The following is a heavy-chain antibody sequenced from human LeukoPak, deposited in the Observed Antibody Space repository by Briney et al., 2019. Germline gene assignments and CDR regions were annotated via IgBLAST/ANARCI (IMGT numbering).Heavy chain of an antibody. CDR1: GFTFGDYA. J-gene: IGHJ4*02. V-gene: IGHV3-30*18. CDR2: ISYDGSNK. Sequence: GGSLRLSCTASGFTFGDYAMSWVRQAPGKGLEWVAVISYDGSNKYYADSVKGRFTISRDNSKNTLYLQMNSLRAEDTAVYYCAKGWAAAGPLYYFDYWGQGTLVTVSS. D-gene: IGHD6-13*01. CDR3: AKGWAAAGPLYYFDY.